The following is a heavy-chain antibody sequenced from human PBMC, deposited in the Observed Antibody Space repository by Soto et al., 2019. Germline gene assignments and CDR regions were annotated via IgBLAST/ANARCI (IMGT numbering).Heavy chain of an antibody. CDR2: INAGNGNT. CDR1: GYTFTSYA. Sequence: GASVKVSCKASGYTFTSYAMHWVRQAPGQRLEWMGWINAGNGNTKYSQKFQGRVTITRDTSASTAYMELSSLRSEDTAVYYCARVGYCSGGSCYPHPFDYWGQGTLVTVSS. J-gene: IGHJ4*02. V-gene: IGHV1-3*01. CDR3: ARVGYCSGGSCYPHPFDY. D-gene: IGHD2-15*01.